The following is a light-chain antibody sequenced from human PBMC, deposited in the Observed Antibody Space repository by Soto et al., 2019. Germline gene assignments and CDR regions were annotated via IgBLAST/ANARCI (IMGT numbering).Light chain of an antibody. CDR3: QQYNYWPIT. Sequence: EVVMTQSPATLSLSPGERVTLSCRSSQSVADNLAWFQQKPGQGPRLLIYGASTRATGIPARFSGSGSETDFTLTVSSLRSEDSAVYYCQQYNYWPITFGQGTRLEIK. CDR2: GAS. CDR1: QSVADN. J-gene: IGKJ5*01. V-gene: IGKV3-15*01.